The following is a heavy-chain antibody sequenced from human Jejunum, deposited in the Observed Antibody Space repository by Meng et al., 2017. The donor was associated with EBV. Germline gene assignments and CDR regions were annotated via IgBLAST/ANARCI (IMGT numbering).Heavy chain of an antibody. D-gene: IGHD2-21*02. J-gene: IGHJ4*02. CDR3: ASDISTATFGY. CDR2: INTRTGNP. CDR1: GYTFSRYE. V-gene: IGHV7-4-1*02. Sequence: QGQLVQYGCELKKPGASVKVSCKASGYTFSRYEMNWVRQAPGQGLEWMGWINTRTGNPAYAQGFTGRFVFSLDTSVSTAYLQISSLKAEDTAVYYCASDISTATFGYWGQGTLVTVSS.